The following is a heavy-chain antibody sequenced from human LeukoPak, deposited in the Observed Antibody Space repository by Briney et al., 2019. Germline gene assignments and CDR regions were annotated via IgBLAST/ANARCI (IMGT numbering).Heavy chain of an antibody. CDR2: IYYSGST. J-gene: IGHJ4*02. CDR3: ARGAGYYGDEFAY. Sequence: SETLSLTCTVSGGSISSSSYYWGWIRQPPGKGLEWIGSIYYSGSTYYNPSLKSRVTISVDTSKNQFSLKLSSVTAADTAVYYCARGAGYYGDEFAYWGQGTLVTVSS. V-gene: IGHV4-39*07. D-gene: IGHD4-17*01. CDR1: GGSISSSSYY.